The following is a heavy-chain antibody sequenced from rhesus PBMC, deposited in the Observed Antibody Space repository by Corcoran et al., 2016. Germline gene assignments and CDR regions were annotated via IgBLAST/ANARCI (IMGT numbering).Heavy chain of an antibody. CDR1: GFTFSSYG. CDR2: LNSGGGSR. Sequence: EVQLVETGGGLVQPGGSLKLSCAASGFTFSSYGMSWVRQAPGKGLEWVSALNSGGGSRYYADYVKGRFTIARDKTKNTLSLQMNSLRAEDTAVYYCAICSGWSLDYWGQGVLVTVSS. V-gene: IGHV3S5*01. J-gene: IGHJ4*01. D-gene: IGHD6S26*01. CDR3: AICSGWSLDY.